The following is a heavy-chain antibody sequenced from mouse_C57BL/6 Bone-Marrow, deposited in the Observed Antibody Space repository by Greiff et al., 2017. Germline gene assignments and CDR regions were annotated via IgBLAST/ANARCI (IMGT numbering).Heavy chain of an antibody. CDR3: ARSIYYGNYGFDY. J-gene: IGHJ2*01. Sequence: QVHVKQSGAELVRPGTSVKVSCKASGYAFTNYLIEWVKQRPGQGLEWIGVINPGSGGTNYNEKFKGKATLTADKSSSTAYMQLSSLTSEDSAVYFCARSIYYGNYGFDYWGQGTTLTVSS. V-gene: IGHV1-54*01. CDR1: GYAFTNYL. CDR2: INPGSGGT. D-gene: IGHD2-1*01.